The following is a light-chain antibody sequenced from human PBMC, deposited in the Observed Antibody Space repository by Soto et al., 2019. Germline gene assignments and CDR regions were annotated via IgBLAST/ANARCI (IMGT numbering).Light chain of an antibody. CDR2: DAS. Sequence: EIVLTQSPATLSLSPGERATLSCRASQSVSSYLAWYQQKPGQAPRLLIYDASNRATGTPARFSGSGSGTDFTLTISSLEPEDFAVYYCQQRSRFGPGTKVDIK. J-gene: IGKJ3*01. V-gene: IGKV3-11*01. CDR3: QQRSR. CDR1: QSVSSY.